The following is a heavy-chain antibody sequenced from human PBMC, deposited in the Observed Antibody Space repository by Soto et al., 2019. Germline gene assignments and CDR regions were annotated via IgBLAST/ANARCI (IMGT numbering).Heavy chain of an antibody. CDR1: GASVSNGY. Sequence: QTQLQESGPGLVKPSETLSLTCTVSGASVSNGYWSWIRQPPEKGLEWLGFMYFGGSFNYNPSLTSRVTISVDTPKNQFSLKVSSVTAADKAVYYCARSYYDATGFAVDPWGQGTLVIVS. CDR2: MYFGGSF. J-gene: IGHJ5*02. CDR3: ARSYYDATGFAVDP. V-gene: IGHV4-59*02. D-gene: IGHD3-22*01.